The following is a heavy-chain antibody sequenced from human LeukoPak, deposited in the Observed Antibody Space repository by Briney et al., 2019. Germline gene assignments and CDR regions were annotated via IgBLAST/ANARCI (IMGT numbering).Heavy chain of an antibody. CDR1: GGTFSSYA. Sequence: SVKVSCKASGGTFSSYAISWVRQAPGQGLEWMGGIIPIFGTANYAQKFQGRVTITADESTSTAYMELSSLRSEDTAVYYCAISRRDSSGHYFDCWGQGTLVTVSS. CDR2: IIPIFGTA. V-gene: IGHV1-69*13. J-gene: IGHJ4*02. D-gene: IGHD3-22*01. CDR3: AISRRDSSGHYFDC.